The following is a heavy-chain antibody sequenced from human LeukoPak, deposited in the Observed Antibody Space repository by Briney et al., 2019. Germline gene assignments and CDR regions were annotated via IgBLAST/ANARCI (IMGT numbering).Heavy chain of an antibody. CDR2: IYHSGGT. D-gene: IGHD3-22*01. J-gene: IGHJ4*02. V-gene: IGHV4-38-2*01. Sequence: SETQSLTCVVSGYSISSGYYWGWIRQSPGKGLEWIGSIYHSGGTFYNPSLKSRVTISVDTSKNQFSLKLSSVTAADTAVYYCARRRDYYDSSGYFRFDYWGQGALVTVSS. CDR1: GYSISSGYY. CDR3: ARRRDYYDSSGYFRFDY.